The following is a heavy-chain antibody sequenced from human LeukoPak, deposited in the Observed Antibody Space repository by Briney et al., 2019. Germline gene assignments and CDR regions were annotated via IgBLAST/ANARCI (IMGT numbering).Heavy chain of an antibody. D-gene: IGHD3-9*01. CDR1: GYTFTGYY. Sequence: ASVKVSCKAPGYTFTGYYMHWVRQAPGQGLEWMGWINPNSGGTNYAQKFQGRVTMTRDTSISTAYMELSRLRSDDTAVYYCARIGLTSDPFDYWGQGTLVTVSS. CDR3: ARIGLTSDPFDY. V-gene: IGHV1-2*02. J-gene: IGHJ4*02. CDR2: INPNSGGT.